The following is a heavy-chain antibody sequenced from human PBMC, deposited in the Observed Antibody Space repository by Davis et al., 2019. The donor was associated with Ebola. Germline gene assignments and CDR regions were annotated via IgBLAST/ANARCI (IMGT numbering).Heavy chain of an antibody. CDR1: GYTFTGYY. Sequence: AASVKVSCKASGYTFTGYYMHWVRQAPGQGLEWMGRINPNSGGTNYAQKFQGRVTMTRATSISTAYMELSRLRSYDTAVYYCARLGYCSGGSCYHFDYWGQGTLVTVSS. V-gene: IGHV1-2*06. CDR3: ARLGYCSGGSCYHFDY. CDR2: INPNSGGT. J-gene: IGHJ4*02. D-gene: IGHD2-15*01.